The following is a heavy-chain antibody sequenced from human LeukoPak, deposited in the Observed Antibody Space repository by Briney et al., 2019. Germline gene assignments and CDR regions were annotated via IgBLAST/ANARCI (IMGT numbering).Heavy chain of an antibody. V-gene: IGHV4-59*08. D-gene: IGHD4-11*01. CDR2: IYYSGST. CDR1: GGSISSYY. Sequence: SETLSLTCTVSGGSISSYYWSWIRQPPGKGLEWIGYIYYSGSTNYNPSLKSRVTISVDTSKNQFSLKLSSVTAADTAVYYCARRRDYSSNAFDIWGQGTMVTVSS. CDR3: ARRRDYSSNAFDI. J-gene: IGHJ3*02.